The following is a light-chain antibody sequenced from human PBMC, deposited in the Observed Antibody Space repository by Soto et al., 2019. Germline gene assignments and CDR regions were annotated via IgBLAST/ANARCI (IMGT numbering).Light chain of an antibody. V-gene: IGKV1-33*01. CDR3: QQYDNLPRT. Sequence: DIQMTQSPSSLSASVGDRVTITCQASQDISNYLNWYQQKPGKAPKLLIYDASNLETGVPSRFSGSGSVTDFTFTISSLQPEDIATDYCQQYDNLPRTFGPGTKVDIK. J-gene: IGKJ3*01. CDR1: QDISNY. CDR2: DAS.